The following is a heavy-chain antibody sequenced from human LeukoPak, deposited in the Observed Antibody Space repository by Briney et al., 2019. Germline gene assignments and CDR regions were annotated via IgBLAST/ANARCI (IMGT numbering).Heavy chain of an antibody. CDR1: GYTFTSYD. V-gene: IGHV1-8*03. Sequence: GASVKVSCKASGYTFTSYDINWVRQATGQGLEWMGWMNPNSGNTGYAQKFQGRVTITRNTSISTAYMELSSLRSEDTAVYYCARGSCSSTSCQYYFDYWGQGTLVTVSS. D-gene: IGHD2-2*01. CDR2: MNPNSGNT. CDR3: ARGSCSSTSCQYYFDY. J-gene: IGHJ4*02.